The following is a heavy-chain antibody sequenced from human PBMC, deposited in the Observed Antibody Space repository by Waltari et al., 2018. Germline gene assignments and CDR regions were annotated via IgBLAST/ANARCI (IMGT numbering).Heavy chain of an antibody. CDR1: GYSMSSGYY. D-gene: IGHD2-15*01. CDR3: ATTPSPFDI. V-gene: IGHV4-38-2*01. J-gene: IGHJ3*02. Sequence: QVQLQESGPGLVKPSETLSLTCAVSGYSMSSGYYWGWIRQPPGKGLEWIGSIYHSGSTYYNPSLKSRVTISVDTSKNQFSLKLSSVTAADTAVYYCATTPSPFDIWGQGTMVTVSS. CDR2: IYHSGST.